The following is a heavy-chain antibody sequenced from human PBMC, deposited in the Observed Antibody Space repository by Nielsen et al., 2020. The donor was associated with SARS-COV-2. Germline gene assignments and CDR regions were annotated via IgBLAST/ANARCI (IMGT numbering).Heavy chain of an antibody. CDR2: INSDGSST. J-gene: IGHJ4*02. CDR3: ATDSGSYYVVDY. D-gene: IGHD1-26*01. CDR1: GFTFSSYW. Sequence: GESLKISCAASGFTFSSYWMHWVRQAPGKGLVWVSRINSDGSSTSYADSVKGRFTISRDNAKNSLYLQMNSLRAEDTAVYYCATDSGSYYVVDYWGQGTLVTVSS. V-gene: IGHV3-74*01.